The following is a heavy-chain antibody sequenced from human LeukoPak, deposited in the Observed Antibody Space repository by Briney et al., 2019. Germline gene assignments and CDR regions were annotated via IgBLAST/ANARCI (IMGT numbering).Heavy chain of an antibody. CDR1: GFIFSDYS. D-gene: IGHD3/OR15-3a*01. Sequence: PGGSLRLSCAASGFIFSDYSFNWVRQAPGKGLEWVSYIRGGDSISYAESVKGRFTISRDNAKNSLSLQMNGLRAEDTAIYYCARDKDWSFDYWGQGTLVTVSS. CDR3: ARDKDWSFDY. J-gene: IGHJ4*02. V-gene: IGHV3-48*01. CDR2: IRGGDSI.